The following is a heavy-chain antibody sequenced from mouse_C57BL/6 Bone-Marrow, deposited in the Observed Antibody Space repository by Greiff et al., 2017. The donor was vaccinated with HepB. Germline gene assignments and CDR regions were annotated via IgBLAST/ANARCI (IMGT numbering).Heavy chain of an antibody. CDR3: ARGGSSAWFAY. V-gene: IGHV1-80*01. D-gene: IGHD1-1*01. CDR1: GYAFSSYW. Sequence: QVQLKESGAELVKPGASVKISCKASGYAFSSYWMNWVKQRPGKGLEWIGQIYPGDGDTNYNGKFKGKATLTADKSSSTAYMQLSSLTSEDSAVYFCARGGSSAWFAYWGQGTLVTVSA. CDR2: IYPGDGDT. J-gene: IGHJ3*01.